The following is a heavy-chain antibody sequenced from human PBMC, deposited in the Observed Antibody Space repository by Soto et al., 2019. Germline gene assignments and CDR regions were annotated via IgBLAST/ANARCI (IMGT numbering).Heavy chain of an antibody. V-gene: IGHV3-33*01. Sequence: GGSLRLSCAASGFTFSSYGMHWVRQAPGKGLEWVAVIWYDGSNKYYADSVKGRFTISRDNSKNTLYLQMNSLRAEDTAVYYCARDVIRGGSYLSAFDIWGQGTMVTVSS. CDR3: ARDVIRGGSYLSAFDI. CDR2: IWYDGSNK. CDR1: GFTFSSYG. D-gene: IGHD1-26*01. J-gene: IGHJ3*02.